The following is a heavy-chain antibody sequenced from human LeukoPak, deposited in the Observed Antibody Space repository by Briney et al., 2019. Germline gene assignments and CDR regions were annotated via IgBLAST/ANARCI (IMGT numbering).Heavy chain of an antibody. D-gene: IGHD2-15*01. Sequence: EASVKVSCKASGGTFSSYAISWVRQAPGQGLEWMGGIIPIFGTANYAQKFQGRVTITADESTSTAYMELSSLRSEDTAVYYCGLAYCSGGSCYHYYMHVWGKGTTVTVSS. CDR1: GGTFSSYA. J-gene: IGHJ6*03. CDR2: IIPIFGTA. CDR3: GLAYCSGGSCYHYYMHV. V-gene: IGHV1-69*13.